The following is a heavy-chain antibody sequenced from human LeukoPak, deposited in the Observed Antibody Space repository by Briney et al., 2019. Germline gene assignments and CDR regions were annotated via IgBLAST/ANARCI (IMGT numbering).Heavy chain of an antibody. CDR1: GFTFSSYW. CDR3: AKGGGYSYTYPIDY. Sequence: GGSLRLSCAASGFTFSSYWMSWVRQAPGKGLEWVANIKQDGSEKYYVDSVKGRFTISRDNSRNTLSLQMNSLRDEDTALYYCAKGGGYSYTYPIDYWGQGTVVTVSS. CDR2: IKQDGSEK. J-gene: IGHJ4*02. V-gene: IGHV3-7*01. D-gene: IGHD5-18*01.